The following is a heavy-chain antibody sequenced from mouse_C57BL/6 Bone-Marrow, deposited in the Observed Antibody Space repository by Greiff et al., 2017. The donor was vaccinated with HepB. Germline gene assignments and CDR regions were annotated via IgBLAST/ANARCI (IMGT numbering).Heavy chain of an antibody. CDR3: TTVYYYGPYFDY. CDR2: IDPENGDT. V-gene: IGHV14-4*01. CDR1: GFNIKDDY. J-gene: IGHJ2*01. D-gene: IGHD1-1*01. Sequence: EVQLQQSGAELVRPGASVKLSCTASGFNIKDDYMHWVKQRPEQGLEWIGWIDPENGDTEYASKFQGKATITADTSSNTAYLQLSSLTSEDTAVYYCTTVYYYGPYFDYWGQGTTLTVSS.